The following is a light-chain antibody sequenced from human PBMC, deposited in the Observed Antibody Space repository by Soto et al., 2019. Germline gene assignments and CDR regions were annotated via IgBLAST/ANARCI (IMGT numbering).Light chain of an antibody. J-gene: IGKJ5*01. CDR2: AAS. V-gene: IGKV1-39*01. CDR1: QSISSY. Sequence: DIQMTQSPSSLSASVGDRFTITCRASQSISSYLNWYQQKPGKAPKLLIYAASSLQSGVPSRFSGSGSGTDFTLTISSLQPEDFATYYCQQSYSTLEITFGQGTRLEIK. CDR3: QQSYSTLEIT.